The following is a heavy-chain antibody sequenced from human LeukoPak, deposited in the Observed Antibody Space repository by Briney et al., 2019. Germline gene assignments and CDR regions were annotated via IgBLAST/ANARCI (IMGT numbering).Heavy chain of an antibody. V-gene: IGHV3-21*01. CDR3: ARDGPFDY. Sequence: GGSLRLSCAASGFTFSSYTMNWVRQAPGKGLEWVSSISSTGAYIYYADSVKGRFTISRDNAKNSLYLQMNSLGAEDTAVYYCARDGPFDYWGQGTLVTVSS. CDR1: GFTFSSYT. D-gene: IGHD2/OR15-2a*01. CDR2: ISSTGAYI. J-gene: IGHJ4*02.